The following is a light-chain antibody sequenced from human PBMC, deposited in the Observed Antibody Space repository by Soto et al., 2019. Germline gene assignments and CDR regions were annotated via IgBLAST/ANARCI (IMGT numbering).Light chain of an antibody. J-gene: IGKJ1*01. CDR1: QSVSSSY. CDR2: GAS. Sequence: DIGLTQSPGTLSLYPGERATLSCRASQSVSSSYLAWYQQKPGQAPRLLIYGASSRATGIPDGCSGSGSGTDFTLTISILEAEDFAVYCCQQYCISPWTFGQGTKVASK. V-gene: IGKV3-20*01. CDR3: QQYCISPWT.